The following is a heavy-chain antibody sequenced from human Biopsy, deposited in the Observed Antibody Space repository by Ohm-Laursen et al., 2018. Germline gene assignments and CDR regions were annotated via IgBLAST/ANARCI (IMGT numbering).Heavy chain of an antibody. J-gene: IGHJ6*02. D-gene: IGHD2-21*01. Sequence: TQTLTLTCTLSGFSVNTRGMSVTWIRQPPGKALEWLARIDWDDGKFYSASLKSRLTISKGTSGNHVVLTLSDVDPVDTGTYYCARIPIPIFSAALVYRHRRHLQGLDVWGQGTTVIVSS. V-gene: IGHV2-70*16. CDR3: ARIPIPIFSAALVYRHRRHLQGLDV. CDR1: GFSVNTRGMS. CDR2: IDWDDGK.